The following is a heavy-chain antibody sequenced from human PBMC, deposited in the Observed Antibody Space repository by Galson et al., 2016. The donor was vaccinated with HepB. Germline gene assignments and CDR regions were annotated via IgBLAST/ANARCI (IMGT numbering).Heavy chain of an antibody. CDR2: ISYSGSA. CDR1: GDSISSSGHF. J-gene: IGHJ4*02. Sequence: SETLSLTCAVSGDSISSSGHFWGWIRQPPGKGLDWIGTISYSGSAAYNPALKSRVTISVDTSRNHFSLRLNSVTAADTAVYYCARLHYYDSTVYGGPEYWGQGALVTVSS. V-gene: IGHV4-39*02. CDR3: ARLHYYDSTVYGGPEY. D-gene: IGHD3-22*01.